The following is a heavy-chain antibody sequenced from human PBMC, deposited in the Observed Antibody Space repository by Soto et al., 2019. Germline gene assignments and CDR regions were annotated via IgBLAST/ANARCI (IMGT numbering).Heavy chain of an antibody. CDR1: GFTFTSSA. CDR3: AADWSSSGYYYVAPTLDY. Sequence: ASVKVSCKASGFTFTSSAVQWVRQARGQRLEWIGWIVVGSGNTNYAQKFQERVTITRDMSTSTAYMELSSLRSEDTAVYYCAADWSSSGYYYVAPTLDYWGQGTLVTVSS. J-gene: IGHJ4*02. CDR2: IVVGSGNT. D-gene: IGHD3-22*01. V-gene: IGHV1-58*01.